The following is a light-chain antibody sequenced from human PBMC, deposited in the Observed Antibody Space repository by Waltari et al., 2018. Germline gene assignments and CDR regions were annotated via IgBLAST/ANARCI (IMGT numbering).Light chain of an antibody. J-gene: IGLJ3*02. Sequence: QSALTQPASVSGSYGQSITISCGDVAYFNLVSWYQQQPGKAPNVIIYEGNKRPSGLSDRFSGSKSGNTASLTISGLQADDQADYYCCSYAGGTSWVFGGGTKLTVL. CDR2: EGN. CDR3: CSYAGGTSWV. CDR1: DVAYFNL. V-gene: IGLV2-23*01.